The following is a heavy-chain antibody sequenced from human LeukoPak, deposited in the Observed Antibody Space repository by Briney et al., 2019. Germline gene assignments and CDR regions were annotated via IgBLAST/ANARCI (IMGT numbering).Heavy chain of an antibody. J-gene: IGHJ4*02. CDR3: ANQDGEGELSPLDY. Sequence: GGSLRLSCAASGFTFSSYAMSWVRQAPGKGLEWVSAISGSGGSTYYADSVKGRFTISRDNSKNTLYLQMNSLRAEDTAVYYCANQDGEGELSPLDYWGQGTLVTVSS. CDR2: ISGSGGST. V-gene: IGHV3-23*01. D-gene: IGHD1-26*01. CDR1: GFTFSSYA.